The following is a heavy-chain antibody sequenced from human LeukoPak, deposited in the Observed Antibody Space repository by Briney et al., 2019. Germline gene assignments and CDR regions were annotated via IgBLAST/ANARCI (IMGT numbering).Heavy chain of an antibody. CDR1: GGSISRYY. CDR3: ARGRVSSSTWYSTYYYYFYMDV. V-gene: IGHV4-59*01. CDR2: IYNSGST. Sequence: PSETLSLTCTVSGGSISRYYWNWIRQPPGKGLEWIGYIYNSGSTNNNPSLKSRVTISVDTSKKQFSLKLSSVTAADTAVYFCARGRVSSSTWYSTYYYYFYMDVWGKGTTVTVSS. D-gene: IGHD1-1*01. J-gene: IGHJ6*03.